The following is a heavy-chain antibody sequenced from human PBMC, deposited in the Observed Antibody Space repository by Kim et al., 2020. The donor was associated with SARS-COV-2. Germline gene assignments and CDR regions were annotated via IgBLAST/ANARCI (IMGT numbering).Heavy chain of an antibody. CDR3: AREGEVRFLEFPIDY. Sequence: ASVKVSCKASGYTFTSYYMHWVRQAPGQGLEWMGIINPSGGGTSYAQKFQGRVTMTRDTSTSTVYMELSSLRSEDTAVYYCAREGEVRFLEFPIDYWGQGTLVTVSS. CDR1: GYTFTSYY. D-gene: IGHD3-3*01. CDR2: INPSGGGT. V-gene: IGHV1-46*01. J-gene: IGHJ4*02.